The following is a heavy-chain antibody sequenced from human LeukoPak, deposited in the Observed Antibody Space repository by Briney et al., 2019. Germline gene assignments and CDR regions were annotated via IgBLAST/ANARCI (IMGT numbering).Heavy chain of an antibody. V-gene: IGHV4-4*07. Sequence: SETLSLTCTVSGGSIGTYYWSWIRQPPGKGLEWIGRIYTSGSTNYNPSLKSRVTMSVDTSKNQFSLKLSSVTAADTAVYYCARDRVRSHFDYWGQGTLVTVSS. CDR2: IYTSGST. CDR3: ARDRVRSHFDY. J-gene: IGHJ4*02. CDR1: GGSIGTYY.